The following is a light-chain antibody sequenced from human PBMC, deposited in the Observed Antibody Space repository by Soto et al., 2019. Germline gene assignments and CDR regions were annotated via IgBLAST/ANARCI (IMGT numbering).Light chain of an antibody. Sequence: EIVMTQSPATLSVSPGERATLSCRASQSVSTNLAWYQQKPGQAPRLLIYATSTRATGIPDRFTGGGSGTEFTLTISSLQSEDFAVYHCQQYDNKPTITFGQGTRLEIK. V-gene: IGKV3-15*01. J-gene: IGKJ5*01. CDR3: QQYDNKPTIT. CDR1: QSVSTN. CDR2: ATS.